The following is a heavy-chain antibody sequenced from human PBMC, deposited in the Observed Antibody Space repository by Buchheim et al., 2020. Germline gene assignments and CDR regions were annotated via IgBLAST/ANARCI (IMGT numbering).Heavy chain of an antibody. J-gene: IGHJ4*02. V-gene: IGHV1-2*06. D-gene: IGHD3-10*01. CDR2: INPNSGGT. CDR3: ARDLAHITMVQGVAEINDY. Sequence: QVQLVQSGAEVTKPGASVKVSCKTSGYTFTDYYIHWVRQAPGQGLEWMGRINPNSGGTNYAQKFQGRVTMTRDTSITTAYVELSRLRSDDTAVYYCARDLAHITMVQGVAEINDYWGQGTL. CDR1: GYTFTDYY.